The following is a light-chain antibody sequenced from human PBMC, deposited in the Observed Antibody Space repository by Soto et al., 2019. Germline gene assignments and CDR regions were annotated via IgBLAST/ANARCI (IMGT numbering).Light chain of an antibody. CDR3: QTWGSGIHWV. CDR2: LNSDGSH. V-gene: IGLV4-69*01. CDR1: SGHSNYA. Sequence: QPVLTQSPSASASLGASVKLTCTLSSGHSNYAIAWHQQQPEKGPRYLMNLNSDGSHSKGDGIPDRFSGSSSGAERYLTISSLQSEDEADYYCQTWGSGIHWVFGGGTKVTVL. J-gene: IGLJ3*02.